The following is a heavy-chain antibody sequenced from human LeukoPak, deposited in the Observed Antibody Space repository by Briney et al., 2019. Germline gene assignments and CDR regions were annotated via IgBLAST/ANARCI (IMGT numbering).Heavy chain of an antibody. V-gene: IGHV1-2*04. Sequence: GASVKVSCKASGYTFTGYYMHWVRQAPGQGLEWMGWINPNSGGTDYAQKFQGWVTMTRDTSISTAYMEVSRLRSDDTAVYYCARDYYDSSGYSRFDPWGQGTLVTVSS. D-gene: IGHD3-22*01. CDR2: INPNSGGT. J-gene: IGHJ5*02. CDR1: GYTFTGYY. CDR3: ARDYYDSSGYSRFDP.